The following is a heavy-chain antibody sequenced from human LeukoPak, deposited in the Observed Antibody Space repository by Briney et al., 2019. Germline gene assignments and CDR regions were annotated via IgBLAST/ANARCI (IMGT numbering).Heavy chain of an antibody. CDR2: MIPNSGNT. CDR3: AREGRGSYGNPYAFYI. CDR1: GYTFTTYD. Sequence: ASVKVSCKASGYTFTTYDINWARQATGQGLEWMGWMIPNSGNTGYAQKFQGRVTITRNTSISTAYMELSSLRSEDTAVYYCAREGRGSYGNPYAFYIWGQGTMVTVSS. V-gene: IGHV1-8*03. J-gene: IGHJ3*02. D-gene: IGHD5-18*01.